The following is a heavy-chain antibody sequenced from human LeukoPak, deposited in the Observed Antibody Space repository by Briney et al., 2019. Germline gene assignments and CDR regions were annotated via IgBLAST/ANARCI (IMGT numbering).Heavy chain of an antibody. Sequence: SETLSLTCAVYGGSFSGYCWSWIRQPPGKGLEWIGEINHSGSTNYNPSLKSRVTISVDTSKNQFSLELSSVTAADTAVYYCARGPAMVRGVNWFDPWGQGTLVTVSS. CDR2: INHSGST. D-gene: IGHD3-10*01. V-gene: IGHV4-34*01. CDR1: GGSFSGYC. CDR3: ARGPAMVRGVNWFDP. J-gene: IGHJ5*02.